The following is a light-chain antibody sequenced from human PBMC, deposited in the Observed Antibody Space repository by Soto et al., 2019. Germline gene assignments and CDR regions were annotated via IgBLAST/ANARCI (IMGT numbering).Light chain of an antibody. CDR1: SSDIGGYNS. V-gene: IGLV2-14*01. CDR3: SSYTRGNTYV. J-gene: IGLJ1*01. CDR2: EVT. Sequence: QSVLTQPASVSGSPGQSITISCTGTSSDIGGYNSVSWYQQHPRKAPKLMIYEVTNRPSGISNRFSGSKSGNTASLTISGLQAEDEADYYCSSYTRGNTYVFGTGTKVTV.